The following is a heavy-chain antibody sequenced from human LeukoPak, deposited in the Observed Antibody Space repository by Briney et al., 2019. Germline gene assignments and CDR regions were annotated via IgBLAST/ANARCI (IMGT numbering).Heavy chain of an antibody. CDR3: TTGIRGD. J-gene: IGHJ4*02. D-gene: IGHD3-10*01. V-gene: IGHV3-15*07. Sequence: GGSLRLSCSASGLTVTNAWMNWVRQAPGEGLDWVGRIASKTDGGATDYAAPVRGRFTISRDDSKNTLNLQMNSLKTEDTAVYYCTTGIRGDWGQGTLVTVSS. CDR2: IASKTDGGAT. CDR1: GLTVTNAW.